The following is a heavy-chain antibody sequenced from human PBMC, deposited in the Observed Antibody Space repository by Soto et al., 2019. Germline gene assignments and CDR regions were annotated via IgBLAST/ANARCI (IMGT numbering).Heavy chain of an antibody. Sequence: QVQLVESGGGVVQPGRSLRLSCAASGFTFSSYGMHWVRQAPGKGLEWVAVISYDGSNKHYADSVKGRFTISRDNSKNTLFLQVNILRADDAAVYYCFSSPYSSSYFAYFDYWSKGTLVPASS. CDR2: ISYDGSNK. J-gene: IGHJ4*02. D-gene: IGHD1-26*01. CDR3: FSSPYSSSYFAYFDY. CDR1: GFTFSSYG. V-gene: IGHV3-30*03.